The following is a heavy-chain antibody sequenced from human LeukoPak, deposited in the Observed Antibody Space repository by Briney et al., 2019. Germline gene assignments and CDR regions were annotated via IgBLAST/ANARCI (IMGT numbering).Heavy chain of an antibody. V-gene: IGHV3-23*01. J-gene: IGHJ6*04. D-gene: IGHD3-10*02. CDR1: GFSFSNYA. Sequence: GGSLRLSCAASGFSFSNYAMSWVRQAPGKELEWVSDISGSGGSTYYADSVKGRFTISRDNSKNTLYLQMNSLRAEDTAVYYCAELGITMIGGVWGKGTTVTISS. CDR2: ISGSGGST. CDR3: AELGITMIGGV.